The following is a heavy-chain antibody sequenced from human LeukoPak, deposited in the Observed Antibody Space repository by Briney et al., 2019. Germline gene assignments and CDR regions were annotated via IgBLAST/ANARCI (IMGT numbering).Heavy chain of an antibody. J-gene: IGHJ5*01. D-gene: IGHD6-19*01. CDR2: IYSGGST. CDR1: GFTVSHTY. Sequence: GGSLRLSCAASGFTVSHTYVSWVRQPPGKGVEWVSDIYSGGSTYYGDSVKGRFTMSRDNSKNTLYLQMNSLRAEDTAVYYCARDGKSSGWFGWFDSWGQGTLVTVSS. V-gene: IGHV3-53*01. CDR3: ARDGKSSGWFGWFDS.